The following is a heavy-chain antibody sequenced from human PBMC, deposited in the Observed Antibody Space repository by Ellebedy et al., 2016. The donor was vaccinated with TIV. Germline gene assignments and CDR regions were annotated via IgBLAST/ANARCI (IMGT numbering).Heavy chain of an antibody. CDR1: GGTFSSYA. CDR3: ARGDNTFYAYSGSSDFDY. D-gene: IGHD1-26*01. Sequence: AASVKVSCKASGGTFSSYAISWVRQAPGQGLEWMGRIIPILGIADYAQKLQGRVTMTRDTSTSTVYMELSSLRSEDTAVYYCARGDNTFYAYSGSSDFDYWGQGTLVTVSS. CDR2: IIPILGIA. V-gene: IGHV1-69*04. J-gene: IGHJ4*02.